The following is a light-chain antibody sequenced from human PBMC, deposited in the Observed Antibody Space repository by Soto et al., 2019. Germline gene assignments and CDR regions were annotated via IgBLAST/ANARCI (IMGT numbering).Light chain of an antibody. J-gene: IGKJ4*01. CDR3: QRYNRWPHS. Sequence: EIEMTQSPATLSVSPGERATLSCSASQGIGSTLAWYQQKPGQAPKLLIYDASTRAAGVPARFSGGGSGTEFTLTINSLQSEDFAVYYCQRYNRWPHSFGGGTKVEIK. V-gene: IGKV3-15*01. CDR1: QGIGST. CDR2: DAS.